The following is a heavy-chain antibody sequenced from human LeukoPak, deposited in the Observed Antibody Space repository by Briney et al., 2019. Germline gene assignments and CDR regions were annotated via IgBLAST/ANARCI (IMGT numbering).Heavy chain of an antibody. CDR2: INPNSGGK. CDR1: GYTFTSYG. CDR3: ARLDGGDGMDV. J-gene: IGHJ6*02. V-gene: IGHV1-2*02. Sequence: ASVKVSCKASGYTFTSYGITWVRQAPGQGLEWMGWINPNSGGKNYAQKFQGRVTMTRDTSISTAYMELSRLRSDDTAVYYCARLDGGDGMDVWGQGTTVTVSS. D-gene: IGHD1-1*01.